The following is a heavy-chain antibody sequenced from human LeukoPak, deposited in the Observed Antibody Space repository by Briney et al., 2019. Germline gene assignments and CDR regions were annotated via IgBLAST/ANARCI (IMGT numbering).Heavy chain of an antibody. CDR1: GSTVSSNY. J-gene: IGHJ4*02. V-gene: IGHV3-53*01. CDR3: ARQGSSSSSLDY. Sequence: GGSLRLSCAASGSTVSSNYMSWVRQAPGKGLEWVSVIYSGGSTYYADSVKGRFTISRDNSKNTLYLQMNSLRAEDTAVYYCARQGSSSSSLDYWGQGTLVTVSS. CDR2: IYSGGST. D-gene: IGHD6-6*01.